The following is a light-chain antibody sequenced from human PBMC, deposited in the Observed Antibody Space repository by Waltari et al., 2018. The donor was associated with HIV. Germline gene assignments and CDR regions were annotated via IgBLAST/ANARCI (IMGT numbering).Light chain of an antibody. Sequence: EIVMTQSPVTLSASLGERVTLSCRASQSVGNNLAWYQQRPGQAPGVLIYGASSRATGIPDRFSGSESGTDFTLTISRLEPEDFAVYYCQQYGNSLYTFGQGTKLDIK. CDR3: QQYGNSLYT. CDR2: GAS. CDR1: QSVGNN. V-gene: IGKV3-20*01. J-gene: IGKJ2*01.